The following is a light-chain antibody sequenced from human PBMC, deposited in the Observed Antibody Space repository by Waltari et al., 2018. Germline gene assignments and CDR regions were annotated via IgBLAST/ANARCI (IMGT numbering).Light chain of an antibody. CDR3: QQYNSYPWT. CDR1: QCVSNW. V-gene: IGKV1-5*03. Sequence: DIQMTESPSTLSASVGDRVTITCRASQCVSNWLAWYQQKPGRAPNLLIYKASSLEGGVPSRFSGSGSGTEFTLTISSLQPDDFATYYCQQYNSYPWTFGQGTKVEIK. CDR2: KAS. J-gene: IGKJ1*01.